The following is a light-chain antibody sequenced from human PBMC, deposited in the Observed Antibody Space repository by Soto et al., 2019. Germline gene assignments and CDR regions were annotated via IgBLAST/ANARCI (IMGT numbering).Light chain of an antibody. J-gene: IGKJ1*01. Sequence: DIVMTQSPDSLAVSLGERATINCKSSQSVLYSSNNKNYLAWYQQKPGQPPKLLIYLASTRESGVPDRFSGSGSATDFTLTISSLQAEDVAVSYCQQYYSTPWTFGQGTKVEIK. V-gene: IGKV4-1*01. CDR3: QQYYSTPWT. CDR2: LAS. CDR1: QSVLYSSNNKNY.